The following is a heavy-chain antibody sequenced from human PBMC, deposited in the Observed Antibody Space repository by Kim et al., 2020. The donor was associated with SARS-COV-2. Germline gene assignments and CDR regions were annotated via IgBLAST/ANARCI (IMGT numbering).Heavy chain of an antibody. CDR1: GFTFSSYA. D-gene: IGHD6-6*01. CDR3: ARDPRQLGALDY. CDR2: ISYDGSNK. V-gene: IGHV3-30*04. Sequence: GRSLRLSCAASGFTFSSYAMHWVRQAPGKGLEWVAVISYDGSNKYYADSVKGRFTISRDNSKNTLYLQMNSLRAEDTAVYYCARDPRQLGALDYWGQGTLVTVSS. J-gene: IGHJ4*02.